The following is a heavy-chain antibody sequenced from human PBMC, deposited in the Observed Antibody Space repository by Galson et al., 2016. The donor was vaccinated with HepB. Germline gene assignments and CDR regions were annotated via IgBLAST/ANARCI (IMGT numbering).Heavy chain of an antibody. CDR1: GFTFRHYY. V-gene: IGHV3-11*01. CDR3: ARDSVATGDDY. D-gene: IGHD5-12*01. CDR2: ISSSGSII. Sequence: SLRLSCAASGFTFRHYYMSWIRQAPGKGLEWVSYISSSGSIIYYADSVKGRFTISRDNAKRSLYLQMNSLRAEDTAVYYCARDSVATGDDYWGQGTLVTVSS. J-gene: IGHJ4*02.